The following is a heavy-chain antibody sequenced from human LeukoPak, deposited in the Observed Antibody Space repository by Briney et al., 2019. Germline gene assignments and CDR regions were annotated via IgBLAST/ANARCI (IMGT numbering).Heavy chain of an antibody. CDR2: IVVGSGNT. CDR1: GFTFTSSA. V-gene: IGHV1-58*01. J-gene: IGHJ5*02. CDR3: AAGRIAAAGPEWFDP. Sequence: SVKVSCMAPGFTFTSSAVQWVRQARGQRLEWIGWIVVGSGNTNYAQKFQERVTITRDMSTSTAYMELSSLRSEDTAVYYCAAGRIAAAGPEWFDPWGQGTLVTVSS. D-gene: IGHD6-13*01.